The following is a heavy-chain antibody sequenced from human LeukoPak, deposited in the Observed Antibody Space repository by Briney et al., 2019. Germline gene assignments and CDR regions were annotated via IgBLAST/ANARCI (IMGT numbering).Heavy chain of an antibody. J-gene: IGHJ4*02. CDR2: IYYSGST. V-gene: IGHV4-59*01. D-gene: IGHD2-2*01. CDR3: ARGAPGYCSRTTCPLDY. CDR1: GGSISSYY. Sequence: SETLSLTCTVSGGSISSYYWSWIRQPPGKGLEWIGYIYYSGSTDYNPSLKSRVTISVDTSKNQFSLKLSSVTAADTAVYYCARGAPGYCSRTTCPLDYWGQGTLVTVSS.